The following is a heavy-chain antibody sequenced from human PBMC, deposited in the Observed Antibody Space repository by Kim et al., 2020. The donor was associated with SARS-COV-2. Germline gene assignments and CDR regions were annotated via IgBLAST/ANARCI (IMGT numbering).Heavy chain of an antibody. J-gene: IGHJ4*02. CDR3: ARWASDSALYDY. CDR2: MNPNSGNT. Sequence: ASVKVSCKASGYTFTSYDINWVRQATGQGLEWMGWMNPNSGNTGYAQKFQGRVTMTRNTSISTAYMELSSLRSEDTAVYYCARWASDSALYDYWGQGTLVTVSS. V-gene: IGHV1-8*01. D-gene: IGHD2-2*02. CDR1: GYTFTSYD.